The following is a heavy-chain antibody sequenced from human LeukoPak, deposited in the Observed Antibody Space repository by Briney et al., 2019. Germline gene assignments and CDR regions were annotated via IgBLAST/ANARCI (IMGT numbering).Heavy chain of an antibody. CDR1: GGSFSGYY. J-gene: IGHJ3*02. Sequence: SETLSLTCAVYGGSFSGYYWSWIRQPPGKGLEWIAEINHSGSTNYNPSLMSRRTISVKTSKNQFSLKLSSVTAADTAVYYCARRPKRVVAATPRAFDIWGQGTMVTVSS. CDR2: INHSGST. D-gene: IGHD2-15*01. CDR3: ARRPKRVVAATPRAFDI. V-gene: IGHV4-34*01.